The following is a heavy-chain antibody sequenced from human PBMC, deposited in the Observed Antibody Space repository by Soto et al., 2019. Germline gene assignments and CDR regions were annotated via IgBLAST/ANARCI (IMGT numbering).Heavy chain of an antibody. D-gene: IGHD1-26*01. J-gene: IGHJ3*02. V-gene: IGHV4-31*03. CDR3: ATVRWELHDAFDI. CDR1: GGSISTGGYY. CDR2: IYHSWMT. Sequence: QVQLQESGPGLVKPSQTLSLTCTVSGGSISTGGYYWSWIRQHPGRCLEWIGYIYHSWMTFSNPSLQSRVAISIDTYKNKFSLKLSSVTAADTAVYYCATVRWELHDAFDIWGQGTMVSVSS.